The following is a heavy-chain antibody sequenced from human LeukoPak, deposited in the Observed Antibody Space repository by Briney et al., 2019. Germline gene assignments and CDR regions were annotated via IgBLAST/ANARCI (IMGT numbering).Heavy chain of an antibody. CDR3: ARSRVVTAVNFDY. CDR1: GYTFTGYY. V-gene: IGHV1-2*02. D-gene: IGHD2-21*02. J-gene: IGHJ4*02. CDR2: INPNSGGT. Sequence: VASVKVSCKASGYTFTGYYMHWVRQAPGQGLEWMGWINPNSGGTNYAQKFQGRVTMTRDTSISTAYMELSRLRSDDTAVYYCARSRVVTAVNFDYWGQGTLVTVSS.